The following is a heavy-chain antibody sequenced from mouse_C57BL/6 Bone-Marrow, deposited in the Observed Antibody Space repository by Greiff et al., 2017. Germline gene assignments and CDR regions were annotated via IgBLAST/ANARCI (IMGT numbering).Heavy chain of an antibody. Sequence: VKLQESGPGLVQPSQSLSITCTVSGFSLTSYGVHWVRQSPGKGLEWLGVIWRGGSTDYNAAFMSRLSITKDNSKSQVFFKMNSLQADDTAIYYCAKRPTVVAPYAMDYWGQGTSVTVSS. CDR1: GFSLTSYG. CDR2: IWRGGST. J-gene: IGHJ4*01. V-gene: IGHV2-5*01. D-gene: IGHD1-1*01. CDR3: AKRPTVVAPYAMDY.